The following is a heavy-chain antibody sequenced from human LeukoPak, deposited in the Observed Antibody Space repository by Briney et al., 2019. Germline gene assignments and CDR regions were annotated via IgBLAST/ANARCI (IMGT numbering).Heavy chain of an antibody. CDR2: VYYTGST. V-gene: IGHV4-39*07. D-gene: IGHD6-13*01. CDR1: GGSISSALYH. J-gene: IGHJ6*03. CDR3: AREAAAGSLYYYYMDV. Sequence: SSETLSLTCTVSGGSISSALYHWGWIRQPPGKNLEWLGSVYYTGSTHNNPSLKSRVTISVDTSKNQFSLNLSSVTAADTAVYYCAREAAAGSLYYYYMDVWGKGTTVTVSS.